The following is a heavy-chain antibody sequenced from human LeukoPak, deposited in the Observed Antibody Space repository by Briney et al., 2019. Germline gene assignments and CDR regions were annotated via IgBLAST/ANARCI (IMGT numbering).Heavy chain of an antibody. D-gene: IGHD6-19*01. CDR3: AKDRQWLQSYYFDY. Sequence: GGSLRLSCAASGFTFSSSAMSWVRQAPGKGLEWVSSISGSGGSPYYADSVKGRFTISRDNSKNTLYLQINSLRAEDTAVYYCAKDRQWLQSYYFDYWGQGTLVTVSS. V-gene: IGHV3-23*01. CDR1: GFTFSSSA. J-gene: IGHJ4*02. CDR2: ISGSGGSP.